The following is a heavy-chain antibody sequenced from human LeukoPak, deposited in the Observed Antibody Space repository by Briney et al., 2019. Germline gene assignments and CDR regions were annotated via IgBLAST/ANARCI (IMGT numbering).Heavy chain of an antibody. Sequence: SETLSLTCTVSGGSISSSSYYWGWIRQPPGKGLEWIGSIYYSGSTYYNPSLKSRVTISVDTSKNQFSLKLSSVTAADTAVYYCARGPYNSGWYNSMYYLDYWGQGTLVTVSS. CDR1: GGSISSSSYY. J-gene: IGHJ4*02. CDR3: ARGPYNSGWYNSMYYLDY. D-gene: IGHD6-19*01. V-gene: IGHV4-39*01. CDR2: IYYSGST.